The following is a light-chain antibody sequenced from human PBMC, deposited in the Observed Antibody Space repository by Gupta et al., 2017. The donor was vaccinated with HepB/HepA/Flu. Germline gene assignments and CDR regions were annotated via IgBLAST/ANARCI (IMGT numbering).Light chain of an antibody. CDR3: QSADSSANYVV. CDR2: RDS. Sequence: SYELTQPPSVSVSPGQTARITCPGDALPKQYAYWYQQKPGQAPVMVIYRDSERPSGIPERISGSSSGTTVTLTIRAVQAEDEADYYCQSADSSANYVVFGGGTKLTVL. CDR1: ALPKQY. J-gene: IGLJ2*01. V-gene: IGLV3-25*03.